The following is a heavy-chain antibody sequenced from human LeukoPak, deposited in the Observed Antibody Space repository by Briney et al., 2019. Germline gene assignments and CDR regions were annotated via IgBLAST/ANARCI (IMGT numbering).Heavy chain of an antibody. CDR3: ARDPYCSSTSCPPRD. CDR1: GGTFSSYA. CDR2: IIPIFGTA. V-gene: IGHV1-69*13. Sequence: SVKVSCKASGGTFSSYAISWVRQAPGQGLEWMGGIIPIFGTANYAQKFQGRVTITADESTSTAYMELSRLRSDDTAVYYCARDPYCSSTSCPPRDWGQGTLVTVSS. J-gene: IGHJ4*02. D-gene: IGHD2-2*01.